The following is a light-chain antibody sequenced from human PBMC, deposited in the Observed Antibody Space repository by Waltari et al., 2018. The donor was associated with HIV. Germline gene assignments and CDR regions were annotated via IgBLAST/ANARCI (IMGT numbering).Light chain of an antibody. J-gene: IGKJ2*01. V-gene: IGKV1-39*01. CDR3: QQSYSTPLAT. CDR2: AAS. Sequence: DIQMTQSPSSLSASVGDRVTITCRASQSIRNYLNWYQQKPGKAPKLLIYAASSLQSGVPSRFSGNGSGTDFTLTISSLQPEEFATYYCQQSYSTPLATFGQGTKLEIK. CDR1: QSIRNY.